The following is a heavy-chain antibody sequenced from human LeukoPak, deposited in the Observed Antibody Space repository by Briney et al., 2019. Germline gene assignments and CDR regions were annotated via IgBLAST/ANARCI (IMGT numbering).Heavy chain of an antibody. CDR2: ISYDGSDE. CDR1: GLAFSSYS. D-gene: IGHD3-3*01. CDR3: ARDFTPEWFDIH. V-gene: IGHV3-30*04. Sequence: GGSLRLSCVASGLAFSSYSMHWVRQAPGKGLEWVGVISYDGSDEYYTDFVKGRFTISRDNSKNTVYLQMNSLRADDTAVYYCARDFTPEWFDIHWGQGTLVTVS. J-gene: IGHJ4*02.